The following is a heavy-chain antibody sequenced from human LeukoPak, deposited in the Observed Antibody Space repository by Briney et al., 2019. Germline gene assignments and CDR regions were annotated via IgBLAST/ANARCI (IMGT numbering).Heavy chain of an antibody. CDR1: GFTFSSYA. CDR3: ARALGELGYCSGGSCY. J-gene: IGHJ4*02. CDR2: ISYDGSNK. V-gene: IGHV3-30*04. Sequence: PGGSLRLSCAASGFTFSSYAMHWVRQAPGKGLEWVAVISYDGSNKYYVDSVKGRFTISRDNSKNTLYLQMNSLRAEDTAVYYCARALGELGYCSGGSCYWGQGTLVTVSS. D-gene: IGHD2-15*01.